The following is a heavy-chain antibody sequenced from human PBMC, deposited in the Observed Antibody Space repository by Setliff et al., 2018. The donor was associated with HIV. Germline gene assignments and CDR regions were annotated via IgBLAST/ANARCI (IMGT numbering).Heavy chain of an antibody. V-gene: IGHV1-2*06. CDR3: ARGFSVYSSSDPRLNWFDP. J-gene: IGHJ5*02. D-gene: IGHD6-6*01. CDR2: IIPNSGGT. CDR1: GYTFTGYY. Sequence: ASVKVSCKASGYTFTGYYIHWVRQAPGQGLEWMGRIIPNSGGTNYAQKFQGRVTMTRDTSISTAYMELNRQRSGDTAVYYCARGFSVYSSSDPRLNWFDPWGQRALVTVSS.